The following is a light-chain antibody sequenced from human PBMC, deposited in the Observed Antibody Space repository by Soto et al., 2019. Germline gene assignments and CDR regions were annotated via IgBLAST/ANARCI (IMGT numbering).Light chain of an antibody. Sequence: DIVMTQFPSSLSASVGDRATITCRASQGINNNLAWYQQKPGKAPKRLIYGASSLESGIPSRFSGSGSGTEFTLAISSLQPEDFATFYCQQHNNCPLTFGQGTKVEIK. J-gene: IGKJ1*01. CDR1: QGINNN. V-gene: IGKV1-17*01. CDR2: GAS. CDR3: QQHNNCPLT.